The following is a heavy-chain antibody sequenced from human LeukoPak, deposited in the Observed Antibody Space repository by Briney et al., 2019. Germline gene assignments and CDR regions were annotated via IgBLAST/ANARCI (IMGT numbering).Heavy chain of an antibody. Sequence: KPSETLSLTCTVSGGSISSGSYYWSWIRQPAGKGLEWIGRIYTSGSTNYNPSLKSRVTISVDTSKNQFSLKLSSVTAADTAVYYCARSQGGSYGNWFDPWGQGTLVTVSS. CDR2: IYTSGST. J-gene: IGHJ5*02. CDR1: GGSISSGSYY. V-gene: IGHV4-61*02. D-gene: IGHD1-26*01. CDR3: ARSQGGSYGNWFDP.